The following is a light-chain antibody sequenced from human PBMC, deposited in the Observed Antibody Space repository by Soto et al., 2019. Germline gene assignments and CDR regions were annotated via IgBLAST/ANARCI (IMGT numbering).Light chain of an antibody. CDR1: QTVRNNY. J-gene: IGKJ1*01. CDR2: GAS. V-gene: IGKV3-20*01. Sequence: EIVLTQSPGTLSLSPGERATLSCRASQTVRNNYLAWYQQKPGQASRLLIYGASSRATGIPDRFSGSGSGTDFTLTISRLEPEDFAVYYCQQSGTLPRPFGQGTKVDIK. CDR3: QQSGTLPRP.